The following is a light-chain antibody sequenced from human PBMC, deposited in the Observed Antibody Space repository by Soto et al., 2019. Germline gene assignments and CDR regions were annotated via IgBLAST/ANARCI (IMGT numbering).Light chain of an antibody. V-gene: IGKV3-15*01. CDR2: GKS. Sequence: EIVMTQSPATLSVSPGERATLSCRASQSVGNNLAWYQQKPGQAPRLLIHGKSTRATGVPARFSGSGYGTEFTLTISSLQSEDFAVYYCQQCDDWPRTFGQGTKVESK. J-gene: IGKJ1*01. CDR3: QQCDDWPRT. CDR1: QSVGNN.